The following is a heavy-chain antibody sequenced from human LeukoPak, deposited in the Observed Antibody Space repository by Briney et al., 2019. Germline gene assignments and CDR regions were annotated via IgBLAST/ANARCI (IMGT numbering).Heavy chain of an antibody. V-gene: IGHV4-4*07. J-gene: IGHJ4*02. CDR1: GGSLSSFY. D-gene: IGHD2-15*01. CDR2: IYPSGST. CDR3: ARTFCSGGSCFPGYFDY. Sequence: SETLSLTCTVSGGSLSSFYWSWIRQPAGKGLEWVGHIYPSGSTNYNPSLKSRATMSVDTSKNHFSLKLSSVTAADTAVYYCARTFCSGGSCFPGYFDYWGQGTLVTVSS.